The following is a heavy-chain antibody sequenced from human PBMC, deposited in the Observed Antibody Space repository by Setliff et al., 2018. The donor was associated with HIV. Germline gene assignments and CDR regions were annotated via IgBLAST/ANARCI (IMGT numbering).Heavy chain of an antibody. Sequence: SSETLSLTCAVYGGSFSGYYWSWIRQPPGKGLEWIGEINHSGSTNYNPSLKSRVTISVDTSKNQFSLKLSSVTAADTAVYYCARGGDVVVVAASSWFDPWGQGTLVTVSS. V-gene: IGHV4-34*01. J-gene: IGHJ5*02. CDR2: INHSGST. CDR3: ARGGDVVVVAASSWFDP. CDR1: GGSFSGYY. D-gene: IGHD2-15*01.